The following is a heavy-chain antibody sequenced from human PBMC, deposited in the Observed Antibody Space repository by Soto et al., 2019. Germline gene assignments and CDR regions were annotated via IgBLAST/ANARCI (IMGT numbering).Heavy chain of an antibody. CDR1: GGTFSTYA. CDR3: ASGIQLWLRRINNGYSG. Sequence: QVQLVQSGAEVKKPESSVKVSCKAPGGTFSTYAISWVRQAPGQGLEWMGGIIPMFGTENYAQRLQDRVTITGDEPTNTVYMELSSLRSEDTAVYFCASGIQLWLRRINNGYSGWGQGTLVTVSS. V-gene: IGHV1-69*12. D-gene: IGHD5-18*01. CDR2: IIPMFGTE. J-gene: IGHJ4*02.